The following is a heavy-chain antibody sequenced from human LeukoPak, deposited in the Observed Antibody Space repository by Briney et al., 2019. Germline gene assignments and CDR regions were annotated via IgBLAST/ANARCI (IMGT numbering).Heavy chain of an antibody. CDR3: ARRAYYDFWSGSGYFDY. CDR2: ISRSSSTI. CDR1: GFTFNTYS. V-gene: IGHV3-48*04. J-gene: IGHJ4*02. D-gene: IGHD3-3*01. Sequence: GGSLRLSCAASGFTFNTYSMNWVRQAPGKGLEWVSYISRSSSTIYYADSVKGRFTISRDNAKNSLYLQMNSLRAEDTAVYYCARRAYYDFWSGSGYFDYWGQGTLVTVSS.